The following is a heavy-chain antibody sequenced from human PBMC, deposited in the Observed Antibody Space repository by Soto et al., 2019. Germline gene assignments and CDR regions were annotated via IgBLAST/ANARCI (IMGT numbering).Heavy chain of an antibody. CDR2: IYYSGNT. Sequence: QLQLQESGPGLVKPSETLSLTCTVSGGSVSSGSYYWDWIRQPPGKGLEWIGSIYYSGNTYYNPSLKSRVNLSIDTSKNQFSLKLSSVTAAETAMDDCARHVGGYYDYIDVWGKGTTVTVSS. V-gene: IGHV4-39*01. CDR3: ARHVGGYYDYIDV. J-gene: IGHJ6*03. D-gene: IGHD2-15*01. CDR1: GGSVSSGSYY.